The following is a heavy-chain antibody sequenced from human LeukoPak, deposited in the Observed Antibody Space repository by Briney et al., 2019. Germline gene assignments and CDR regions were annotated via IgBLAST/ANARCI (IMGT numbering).Heavy chain of an antibody. CDR1: GFIFSTSS. J-gene: IGHJ5*02. V-gene: IGHV3-48*04. CDR2: ISLSGSTI. CDR3: AKDQPPST. Sequence: GGSLRLSCAASGFIFSTSSMNWVRQAPGKGLEWVSYISLSGSTIYYADSVKGRFTISRDNANNSLYLQMNSLRAEDTAVYYCAKDQPPSTWGQGTLVTVSS. D-gene: IGHD2-2*01.